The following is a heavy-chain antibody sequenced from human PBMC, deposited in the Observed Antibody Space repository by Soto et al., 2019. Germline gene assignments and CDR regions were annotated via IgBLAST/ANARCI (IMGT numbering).Heavy chain of an antibody. D-gene: IGHD3-3*01. CDR1: GYTFNTYG. Sequence: ALVKVSCKTSGYTFNTYGINWVRQAPGQGLELMGWISAYDGKTTYAEKFQGRVTLTTDTSTSTAYMELRSLRSDDTAIYYCARDPHEFWTSYWFDPWGQGNPVTVS. J-gene: IGHJ5*02. CDR2: ISAYDGKT. CDR3: ARDPHEFWTSYWFDP. V-gene: IGHV1-18*01.